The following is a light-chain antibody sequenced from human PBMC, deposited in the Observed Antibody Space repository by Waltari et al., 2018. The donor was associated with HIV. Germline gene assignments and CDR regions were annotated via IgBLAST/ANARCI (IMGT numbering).Light chain of an antibody. J-gene: IGKJ4*01. CDR1: QSVYSSH. CDR3: QQYGSSAPLT. Sequence: EIVLTQSPGALSLSPGERATLSCRASQSVYSSHLAWYQQRPGQAPRLLMYGTSSRATGIPDRFSGSGSGTDFTLTISRLEPEDFAVYYCQQYGSSAPLTFGGGTKVEIK. CDR2: GTS. V-gene: IGKV3-20*01.